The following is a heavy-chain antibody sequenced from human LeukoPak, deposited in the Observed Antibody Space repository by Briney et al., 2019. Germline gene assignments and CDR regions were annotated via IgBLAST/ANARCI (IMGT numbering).Heavy chain of an antibody. J-gene: IGHJ3*02. Sequence: GGSLRLSCAPSGFTVSSNYMSWVRQAPGKGLEWVSVIYGAGSTLYADSVKGRFTISRDNSKNTLYLQMNSLRAEDTAVYYCAAQRGYSYGYDAFDIWGQGTMVTVSS. V-gene: IGHV3-53*01. CDR3: AAQRGYSYGYDAFDI. D-gene: IGHD5-18*01. CDR1: GFTVSSNY. CDR2: IYGAGST.